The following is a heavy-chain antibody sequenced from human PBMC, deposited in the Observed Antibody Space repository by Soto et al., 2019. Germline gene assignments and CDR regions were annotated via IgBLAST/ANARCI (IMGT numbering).Heavy chain of an antibody. Sequence: VQMVESGGAVAQPGRSLRLSVPASGSTFSNYPMTWVRQAPGKGLEWVAVVSHDERTTHYADSVKGRFTTSRDSSRNTVSLEMTSLRAEDTAVYYSAKGGRQWLVTSDFNYWGQGALVTVSS. J-gene: IGHJ4*02. CDR2: VSHDERTT. CDR3: AKGGRQWLVTSDFNY. CDR1: GSTFSNYP. V-gene: IGHV3-33*05. D-gene: IGHD6-19*01.